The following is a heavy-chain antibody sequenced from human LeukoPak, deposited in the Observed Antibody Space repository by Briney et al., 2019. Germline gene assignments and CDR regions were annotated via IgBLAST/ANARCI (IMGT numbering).Heavy chain of an antibody. D-gene: IGHD5-24*01. CDR1: GYTFSGYY. CDR2: INPNSGGT. CDR3: ARRERRDGYNYMVDY. Sequence: ASVKVSCKASGYTFSGYYIHWVRQAPGQGLEWMGWINPNSGGTNYAQKFQGRVTMTRDTSISTAYMELSRLRSDDTAVYYCARRERRDGYNYMVDYWGQGTLVTVSS. V-gene: IGHV1-2*02. J-gene: IGHJ4*02.